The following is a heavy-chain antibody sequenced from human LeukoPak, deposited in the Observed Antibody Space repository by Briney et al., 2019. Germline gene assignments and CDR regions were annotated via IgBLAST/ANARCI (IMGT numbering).Heavy chain of an antibody. Sequence: GGSRRLSCAASGLTLSNAWMSWVRQAPGKGLEWVGRIKSKIGGGATDYAAPVKGRFTISRDDSKTTLYLQMNSLKTEDTALYYCATSGQHWDVFDYWGQGTLVTVSS. CDR3: ATSGQHWDVFDY. D-gene: IGHD1-1*01. CDR1: GLTLSNAW. V-gene: IGHV3-15*01. J-gene: IGHJ4*02. CDR2: IKSKIGGGAT.